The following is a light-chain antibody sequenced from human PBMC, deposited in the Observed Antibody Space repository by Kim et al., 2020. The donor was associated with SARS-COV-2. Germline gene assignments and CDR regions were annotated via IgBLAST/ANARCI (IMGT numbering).Light chain of an antibody. CDR2: DNS. CDR3: QSYDSSLSALYV. V-gene: IGLV1-40*01. CDR1: RSNTGAGYD. J-gene: IGLJ1*01. Sequence: VTISCTGVRSNTGAGYDVHWYQQLPGTATNLLIYDNSKRPPGVHDRFSRPKSGPVAALAITGLQAEAEPDYYCQSYDSSLSALYVFGTGTKVTVL.